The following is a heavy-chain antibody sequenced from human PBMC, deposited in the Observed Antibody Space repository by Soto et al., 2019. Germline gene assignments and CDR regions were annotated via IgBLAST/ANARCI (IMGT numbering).Heavy chain of an antibody. CDR2: ISGGGSNT. CDR1: GFPFSSYV. Sequence: EVQLLESGGGLVQRGGSLRLSCAASGFPFSSYVMSWVRQAPGKGLEWVSGISGGGSNTFYADSVKGRFTISRDNSKITLLLQMNSLGAEDTAVYYCAKDSNKYSSSLRGRYFDYWGQGIGVTVSS. D-gene: IGHD4-4*01. V-gene: IGHV3-23*01. J-gene: IGHJ4*02. CDR3: AKDSNKYSSSLRGRYFDY.